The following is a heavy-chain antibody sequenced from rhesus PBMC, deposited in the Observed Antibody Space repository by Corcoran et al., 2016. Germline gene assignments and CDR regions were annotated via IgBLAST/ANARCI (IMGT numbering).Heavy chain of an antibody. CDR1: GDSISDNH. D-gene: IGHD3-34*01. Sequence: QVQLQESGPGLVTPSETLSLICAVSGDSISDNHWSWIRQPPGKGLEWIGYIGGSSGSTDYKPSRKSRVTISTDTSKNQVSLKLNSMTAADTAVYYCARSGVTATVYWGQGVLVTVSS. CDR2: IGGSSGST. CDR3: ARSGVTATVY. J-gene: IGHJ4*01. V-gene: IGHV4-165*02.